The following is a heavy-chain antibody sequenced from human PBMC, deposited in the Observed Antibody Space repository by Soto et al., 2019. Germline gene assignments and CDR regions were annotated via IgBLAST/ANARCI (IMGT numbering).Heavy chain of an antibody. D-gene: IGHD3-22*01. V-gene: IGHV4-4*02. CDR1: AGSISSSNW. CDR2: IHHSGST. J-gene: IGHJ6*02. CDR3: ARTSYYDSSGYYNMDV. Sequence: PSETLSLTCAVSAGSISSSNWWTWVRQSPGKGLEWIGEIHHSGSTNYNPSLKSRVTMSIDKSKNQFSLKLTSVTAADTADYYCARTSYYDSSGYYNMDVWGQGTTVTVSS.